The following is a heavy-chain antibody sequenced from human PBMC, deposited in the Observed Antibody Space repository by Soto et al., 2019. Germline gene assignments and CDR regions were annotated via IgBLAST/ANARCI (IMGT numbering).Heavy chain of an antibody. CDR1: GGSISSYY. CDR2: IYYSGST. D-gene: IGHD3-16*01. Sequence: PSETLSLTCTVSGGSISSYYWSWIRQPPGKGLEWIGYIYYSGSTNYNPSLKSRVTISVDTSKNQFSLKLSSVTAADTAVYYCARVWAEVDFDYWGQGTRVTVSS. CDR3: ARVWAEVDFDY. V-gene: IGHV4-59*01. J-gene: IGHJ4*02.